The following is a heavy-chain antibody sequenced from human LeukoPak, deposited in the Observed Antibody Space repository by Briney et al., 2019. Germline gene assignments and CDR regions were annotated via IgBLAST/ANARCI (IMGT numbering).Heavy chain of an antibody. CDR1: GFTFSSYG. CDR2: IWYDGSNK. D-gene: IGHD3-3*01. Sequence: GGSLRLSCAASGFTFSSYGMHWVRQAPGKGLEWVAVIWYDGSNKYYADSVKGRFTISRDNSKNTLYLQMNILRAEDTAVYYCARHNYDFWSFNWFDPWGQGTLVTVSS. V-gene: IGHV3-33*01. CDR3: ARHNYDFWSFNWFDP. J-gene: IGHJ5*02.